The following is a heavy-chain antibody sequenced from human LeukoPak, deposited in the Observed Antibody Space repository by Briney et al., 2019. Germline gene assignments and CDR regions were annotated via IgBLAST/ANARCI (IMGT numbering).Heavy chain of an antibody. CDR1: GFTFSSYW. J-gene: IGHJ4*02. V-gene: IGHV3-74*01. Sequence: GGSLRLSCAASGFTFSSYWMHWARQAPGKGLVWVSRINSDGSSTTYADSVKGRFTISRDNAKNTLYLQMNSLRAEDTAVYYCARGYCSGGSCQFDYWGQGTLVTVSS. CDR3: ARGYCSGGSCQFDY. CDR2: INSDGSST. D-gene: IGHD2-15*01.